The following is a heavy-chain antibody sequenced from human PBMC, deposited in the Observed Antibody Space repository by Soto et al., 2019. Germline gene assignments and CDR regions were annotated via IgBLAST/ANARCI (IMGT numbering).Heavy chain of an antibody. CDR2: SNPISGTA. D-gene: IGHD1-26*01. CDR1: GGTFSSYA. J-gene: IGHJ4*02. Sequence: QVQLVQSGAEVKKPGSSVKVSCKASGGTFSSYAISWVRQAPGQGPEWMGGSNPISGTANYAQEVQGRVTITADGATGTAYMEMSRLRSGDAAVDYCARERIGGGGSYLADYWGQGTLVTVSS. CDR3: ARERIGGGGSYLADY. V-gene: IGHV1-69*01.